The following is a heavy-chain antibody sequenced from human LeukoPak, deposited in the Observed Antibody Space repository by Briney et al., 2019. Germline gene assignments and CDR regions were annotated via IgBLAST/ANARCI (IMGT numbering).Heavy chain of an antibody. V-gene: IGHV1-18*04. Sequence: GASVKVSCKASGYTFTGYYMHWVRQAPGQGLEWMGWISAYNGNTNYAQKLQGRVTMTTDTSTSTAYMELRSLRSDDTAVYYCATGGPYYYDSSGYPLFDYWGQGTLVTVSS. CDR3: ATGGPYYYDSSGYPLFDY. J-gene: IGHJ4*02. D-gene: IGHD3-22*01. CDR1: GYTFTGYY. CDR2: ISAYNGNT.